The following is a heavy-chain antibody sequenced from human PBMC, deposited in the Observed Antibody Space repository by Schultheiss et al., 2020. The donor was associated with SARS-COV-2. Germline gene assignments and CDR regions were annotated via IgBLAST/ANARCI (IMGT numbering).Heavy chain of an antibody. CDR2: ISYDGSNK. D-gene: IGHD3-10*01. CDR1: GFTFSSYA. V-gene: IGHV3-30*04. Sequence: GGSLRLSCAASGFTFSSYAMHWVRQAPGKGLEWVAVISYDGSNKYYADSVKGRFTISRDNAKNSLYLQMNSLRDEDTAVYYCARAEGDPYGSGSYYGTLDYWGQGTLVTVSS. J-gene: IGHJ4*02. CDR3: ARAEGDPYGSGSYYGTLDY.